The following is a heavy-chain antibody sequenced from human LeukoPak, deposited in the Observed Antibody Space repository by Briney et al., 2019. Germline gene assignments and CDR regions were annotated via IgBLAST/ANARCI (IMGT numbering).Heavy chain of an antibody. CDR2: IYQSGST. CDR3: AGGYSSGWYPLGY. V-gene: IGHV4-4*02. D-gene: IGHD6-19*01. CDR1: AASISSSNC. Sequence: SQTLSPTCAVSAASISSSNCWSGFRQPPGKGREGIGEIYQSGSTNYNPSLESRVTISVDKSKNQFSLKLSSVTAADTAVYYCAGGYSSGWYPLGYWGQGTLVTVSS. J-gene: IGHJ4*02.